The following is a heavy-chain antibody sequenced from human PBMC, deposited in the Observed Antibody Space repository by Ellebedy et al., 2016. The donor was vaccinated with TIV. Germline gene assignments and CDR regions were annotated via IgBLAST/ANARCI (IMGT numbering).Heavy chain of an antibody. V-gene: IGHV4-4*07. CDR3: ARGPYDGTGYYYAN. J-gene: IGHJ4*02. D-gene: IGHD3-22*01. Sequence: SETLSLXXSVSGGSISNYYWSWIRQPAGKGLEWIGRIDSRGTRYSPSLESRVTMSVDTSKSQLYLNLYSVTAADTAVYYCARGPYDGTGYYYANWGQGTLVTVSS. CDR2: IDSRGT. CDR1: GGSISNYY.